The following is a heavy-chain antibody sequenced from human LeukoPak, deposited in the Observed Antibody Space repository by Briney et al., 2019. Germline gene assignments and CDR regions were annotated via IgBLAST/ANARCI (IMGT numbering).Heavy chain of an antibody. Sequence: PSETLSLTCTVSGGSISRSSYYWSWIRQPPGKGLEWIGYIFYSGSTNYNPSLKSRVTISVDTSKNQFSLKLYSVTAADTAVYYCAREGRGMATIAFDYWGQGALVTVSS. CDR3: AREGRGMATIAFDY. V-gene: IGHV4-61*01. D-gene: IGHD5-24*01. CDR1: GGSISRSSYY. J-gene: IGHJ4*02. CDR2: IFYSGST.